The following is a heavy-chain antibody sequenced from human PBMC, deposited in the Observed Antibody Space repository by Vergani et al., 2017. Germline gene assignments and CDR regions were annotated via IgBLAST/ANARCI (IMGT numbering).Heavy chain of an antibody. CDR1: GFTFSSDA. D-gene: IGHD5-12*01. CDR3: AKDSGYDSLGYWFDP. V-gene: IGHV3-23*01. J-gene: IGHJ5*02. Sequence: EVQLLESGGGLVQPGGSLRLSCAASGFTFSSDATSWVRQAPGKGLEWVSAISGIGGSTSYAYSVKGRFTTSIDNSKKTLYLQMNRLGAEDTAVYYCAKDSGYDSLGYWFDPWGQGTLVTVSS. CDR2: ISGIGGST.